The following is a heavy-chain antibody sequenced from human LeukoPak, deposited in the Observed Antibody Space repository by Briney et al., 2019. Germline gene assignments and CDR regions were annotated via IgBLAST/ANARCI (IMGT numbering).Heavy chain of an antibody. CDR1: GFTFSDYY. Sequence: GGSLRLSCEASGFTFSDYYMSWIRQAPGKGLEWVSYISSSGSTIYYADSVKGRFTISRDNAKNSLYLQMNSLRAEDTAVYYCARAGYYYDSSGYIDIWGQGTMVTVSS. V-gene: IGHV3-11*01. CDR3: ARAGYYYDSSGYIDI. D-gene: IGHD3-22*01. J-gene: IGHJ3*02. CDR2: ISSSGSTI.